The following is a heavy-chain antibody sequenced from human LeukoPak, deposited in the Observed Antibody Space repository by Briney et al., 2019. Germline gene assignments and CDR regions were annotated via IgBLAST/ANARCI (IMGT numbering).Heavy chain of an antibody. V-gene: IGHV3-30*04. Sequence: GRSLRLACEASGFIFSSYAIHWVRQAPGEGLQWVAVISYDGSNKYYADSVKGRFTISRDNYKNTLYLQMNSLRAEDTAVYYCARETVTTVSGSLDNWGQGTLVTVSS. CDR2: ISYDGSNK. CDR3: ARETVTTVSGSLDN. CDR1: GFIFSSYA. D-gene: IGHD4-17*01. J-gene: IGHJ4*02.